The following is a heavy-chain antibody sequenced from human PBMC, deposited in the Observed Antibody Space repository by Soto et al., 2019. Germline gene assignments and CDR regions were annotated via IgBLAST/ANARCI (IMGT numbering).Heavy chain of an antibody. D-gene: IGHD1-20*01. CDR2: ITGSTETT. CDR3: ARDLVYDPSLVRFDC. Sequence: GGSLRLSCVASGFPFSNYAMSWFRQAPGKGLEWVSVITGSTETTYYADSVKGRFTISRDNSKNTVFLHMSSLRAEDTAVYYCARDLVYDPSLVRFDCWGQGTLVTVSS. V-gene: IGHV3-23*01. J-gene: IGHJ4*02. CDR1: GFPFSNYA.